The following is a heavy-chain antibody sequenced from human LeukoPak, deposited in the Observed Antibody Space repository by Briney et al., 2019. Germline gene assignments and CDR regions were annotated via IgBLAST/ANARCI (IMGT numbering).Heavy chain of an antibody. D-gene: IGHD4-17*01. V-gene: IGHV4-34*01. CDR3: ATPTTVTDYGMDV. CDR1: GGSFSGYN. Sequence: SETLSLTCAVYGGSFSGYNWSWIRQPPGKGLEWIGEINQSGGTNYNPSLKSRVTISVDTSKNQFSPKLSSVTAADTAVYYCATPTTVTDYGMDVWGQGTTVTVSS. J-gene: IGHJ6*02. CDR2: INQSGGT.